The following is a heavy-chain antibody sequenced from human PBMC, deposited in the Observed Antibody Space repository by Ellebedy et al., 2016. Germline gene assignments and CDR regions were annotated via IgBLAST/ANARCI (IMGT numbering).Heavy chain of an antibody. CDR2: IYYSGST. CDR1: GGSISSSSYY. V-gene: IGHV4-31*03. CDR3: ARDGPGHYYDPSGSFDY. J-gene: IGHJ4*01. Sequence: SETLSLTXTVSGGSISSSSYYWSWIRQHPGKGLEWIGYIYYSGSTYYNPSLKSRVTISVDTSKNQFSLKLSSVTAADTAVYYCARDGPGHYYDPSGSFDYWGQGTLVTVSS. D-gene: IGHD3-22*01.